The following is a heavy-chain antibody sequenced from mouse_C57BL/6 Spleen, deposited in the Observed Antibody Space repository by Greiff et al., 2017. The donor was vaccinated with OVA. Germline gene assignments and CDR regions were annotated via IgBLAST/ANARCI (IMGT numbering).Heavy chain of an antibody. CDR2: ISSGGDYI. CDR1: GFTVSSYA. CDR3: TRDGPDGYYKGYFDV. V-gene: IGHV5-9-1*02. Sequence: EVQVVESGEGLVKPGGSLKLSCAASGFTVSSYAMSWVRQTPEKRLEWVAYISSGGDYIYYADTVKGRFTISRDNARNTLYLQMSSLKSEDTAMYYCTRDGPDGYYKGYFDVWGTGTTVTVSS. D-gene: IGHD2-3*01. J-gene: IGHJ1*03.